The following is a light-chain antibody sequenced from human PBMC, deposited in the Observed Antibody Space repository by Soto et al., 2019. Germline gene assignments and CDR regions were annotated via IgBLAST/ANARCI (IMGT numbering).Light chain of an antibody. Sequence: QSALTQPASVSGSPGQWITISCTGTSSDIGVHHFVSWYQQHPGKAPKLMVFDVSNRPAGVSNRFSGSKSGNTASLTISGLQADDEADYYCSTYASNRDIIFGGGTKRTVL. CDR2: DVS. J-gene: IGLJ2*01. CDR1: SSDIGVHHF. V-gene: IGLV2-14*01. CDR3: STYASNRDII.